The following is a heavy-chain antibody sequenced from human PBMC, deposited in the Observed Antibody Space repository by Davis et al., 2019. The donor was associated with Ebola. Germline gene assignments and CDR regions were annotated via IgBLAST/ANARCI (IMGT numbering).Heavy chain of an antibody. D-gene: IGHD5/OR15-5a*01. J-gene: IGHJ6*02. CDR1: GFTFNNYA. CDR3: AKDVSPRMGYAMDV. CDR2: ISNADGST. V-gene: IGHV3-23*01. Sequence: GESLKISCAASGFTFNNYAMNWVRQAPGKGLEWVSTISNADGSTYYADSVMGRFTISRDTSTNTLYPQMNTLRADDTAVYYCAKDVSPRMGYAMDVWGQGTTVTVSS.